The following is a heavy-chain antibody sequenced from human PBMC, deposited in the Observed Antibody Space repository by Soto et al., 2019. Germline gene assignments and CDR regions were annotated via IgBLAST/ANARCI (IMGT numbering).Heavy chain of an antibody. J-gene: IGHJ4*02. CDR1: GYAFTTYG. Sequence: QVHLVQSGAEVKKPGASVKVSCQGSGYAFTTYGITWVRQAPGQGLEWMGWISAPNGNTNYAQKRPGRVTVTRNPSTSTAYMALRSLRCDGTAVSYCARGRYGDYWGQGALVTVSS. V-gene: IGHV1-18*01. CDR2: ISAPNGNT. D-gene: IGHD1-1*01. CDR3: ARGRYGDY.